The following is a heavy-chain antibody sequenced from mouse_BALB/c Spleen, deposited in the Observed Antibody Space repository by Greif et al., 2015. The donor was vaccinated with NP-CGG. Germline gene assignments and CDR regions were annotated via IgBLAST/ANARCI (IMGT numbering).Heavy chain of an antibody. J-gene: IGHJ4*01. CDR2: IYPGDGDT. CDR3: ARKGYGNYFYAMDY. D-gene: IGHD2-1*01. Sequence: QVQLQQSGAELARPGASVKSSCKASGYTFTSYWMQWVKQRPGQGLEWIGAIYPGDGDTRYTQKFKGKATLTADKSSSTAYMQLSSLASEDSAVYYCARKGYGNYFYAMDYWGQGTSVTVSS. V-gene: IGHV1-87*01. CDR1: GYTFTSYW.